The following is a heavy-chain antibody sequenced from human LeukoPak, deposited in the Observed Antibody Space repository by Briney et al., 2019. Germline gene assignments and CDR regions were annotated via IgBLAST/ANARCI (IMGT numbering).Heavy chain of an antibody. CDR3: ARGSEGSGSYISY. CDR2: ISSSSSYI. Sequence: GGSLRLSCAASGFTFSDYYMSWIRQAPGKGLEWVSSISSSSSYIYYADSVKGRFTISRDNAKNSLYLQMNSLRAEDTAVYYCARGSEGSGSYISYWGQGTLVTVSS. V-gene: IGHV3-11*06. CDR1: GFTFSDYY. D-gene: IGHD3-10*01. J-gene: IGHJ4*02.